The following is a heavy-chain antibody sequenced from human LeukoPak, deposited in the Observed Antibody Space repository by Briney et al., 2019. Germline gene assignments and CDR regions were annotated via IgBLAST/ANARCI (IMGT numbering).Heavy chain of an antibody. D-gene: IGHD3-10*01. CDR3: ARGTLYGSGSYYSFDP. Sequence: SETLSLTCTVSGGSISSSSYYWGWIRQPPGKGLEWIGSIYYSGSTYYNPSLKSRFTISVDTSKNQFSLKLSSVTAADTAVYYCARGTLYGSGSYYSFDPWGQGTLVTVSS. V-gene: IGHV4-39*07. CDR2: IYYSGST. CDR1: GGSISSSSYY. J-gene: IGHJ5*02.